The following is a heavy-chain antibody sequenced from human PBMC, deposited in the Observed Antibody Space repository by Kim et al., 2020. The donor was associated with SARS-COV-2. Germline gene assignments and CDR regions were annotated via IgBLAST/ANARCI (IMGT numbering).Heavy chain of an antibody. CDR3: ARHQGSSWAGDDAFDI. Sequence: SETLSLTCTVSGGSISSYYWSWIRQPPGKGLEWIGYIYYSGSTNYNPSLKSRVTISVDTSKYQFSLKLSSVTAADTAVYYCARHQGSSWAGDDAFDIWGQVTMVPVSA. CDR1: GGSISSYY. J-gene: IGHJ3*02. CDR2: IYYSGST. D-gene: IGHD6-13*01. V-gene: IGHV4-59*08.